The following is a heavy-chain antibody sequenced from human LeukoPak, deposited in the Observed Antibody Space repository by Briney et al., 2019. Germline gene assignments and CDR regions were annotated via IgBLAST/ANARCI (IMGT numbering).Heavy chain of an antibody. V-gene: IGHV3-21*01. Sequence: GGSLRLSCAASGFTFSSYSMNWVRQAPGKGLEWVSSISSSSSYIYYADSVKGRFTISRDNAKNSLYLQMNSLRAEDTAVYYCACRGAVAENFDYWGQGTLVTVSS. D-gene: IGHD6-19*01. CDR3: ACRGAVAENFDY. CDR2: ISSSSSYI. CDR1: GFTFSSYS. J-gene: IGHJ4*02.